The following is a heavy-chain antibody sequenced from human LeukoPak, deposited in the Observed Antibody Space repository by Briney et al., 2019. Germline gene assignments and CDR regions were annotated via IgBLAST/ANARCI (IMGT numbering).Heavy chain of an antibody. CDR3: ARDLIRKITMIVVVTPQTYGMDV. Sequence: GGSLRLSCAASGFTVSSNSMSWVRQAPGKGLEWVSVIYSGGRTYYADSVKGRFTISRDNSKNTLYLQMNSLRAEDTAVYYCARDLIRKITMIVVVTPQTYGMDVWGQGTTVTVSS. V-gene: IGHV3-66*01. CDR2: IYSGGRT. J-gene: IGHJ6*02. D-gene: IGHD3-22*01. CDR1: GFTVSSNS.